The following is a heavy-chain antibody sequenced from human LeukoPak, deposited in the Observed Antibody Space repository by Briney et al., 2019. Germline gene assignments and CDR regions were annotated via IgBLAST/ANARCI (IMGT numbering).Heavy chain of an antibody. D-gene: IGHD6-19*01. CDR3: AKDIHMGSSWLVFDY. CDR1: GFTFDDYA. J-gene: IGHJ4*02. CDR2: ISGDGGST. Sequence: GGSLRLSCAASGFTFDDYAMHWVRQAPGKGLEWVCLISGDGGSTYYADSVKGRFTISRDNSENALYQQMNSVRTDDTALYYCAKDIHMGSSWLVFDYWGQGTLVTVSS. V-gene: IGHV3-43*02.